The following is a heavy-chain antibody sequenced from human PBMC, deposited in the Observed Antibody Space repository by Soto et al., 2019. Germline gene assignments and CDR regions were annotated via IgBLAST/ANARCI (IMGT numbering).Heavy chain of an antibody. CDR3: ASHQPITIFGVVITDYYYGMDV. CDR2: IDPSDSYT. D-gene: IGHD3-3*01. CDR1: GYSFTSYW. J-gene: IGHJ6*02. Sequence: SLKISCKGSGYSFTSYWISWGRQMPGKGLEWMGRIDPSDSYTNYSPSFQGHVTISADKSISTAYLQWSSLKASDTAMYYCASHQPITIFGVVITDYYYGMDVWGQGTTVTVSS. V-gene: IGHV5-10-1*01.